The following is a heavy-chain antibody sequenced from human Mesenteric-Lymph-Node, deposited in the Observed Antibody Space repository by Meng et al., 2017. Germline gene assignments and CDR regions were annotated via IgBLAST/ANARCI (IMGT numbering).Heavy chain of an antibody. Sequence: SETLSLTCAVSGYSIGIGDSFSTGYLWGWVRQPPGKGLEWIGSIYFDGSAYYTPSLMGRVSMSLDTSKNQFSLRLTSVTAADTAFYYCARGTTTGDGGRAYFDLWGRGPLVTVSS. CDR3: ARGTTTGDGGRAYFDL. J-gene: IGHJ2*01. D-gene: IGHD7-27*01. V-gene: IGHV4-38-2*01. CDR1: GYSIGIGDSFSTGYL. CDR2: IYFDGSA.